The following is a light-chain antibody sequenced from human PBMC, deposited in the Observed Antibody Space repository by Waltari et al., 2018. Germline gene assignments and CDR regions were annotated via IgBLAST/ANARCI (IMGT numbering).Light chain of an antibody. CDR3: QQNSNWPWT. CDR1: QGVSST. CDR2: GAS. Sequence: IVMTQSPGTLSLSPGERVTLSCRASQGVSSTLAWYQQKPGQAPRLLIYGASSRATGIPDRFSGSGSGTEFTLTIRSLEPEDVAVYYCQQNSNWPWTFGQGTKVEIK. J-gene: IGKJ1*01. V-gene: IGKV3D-15*01.